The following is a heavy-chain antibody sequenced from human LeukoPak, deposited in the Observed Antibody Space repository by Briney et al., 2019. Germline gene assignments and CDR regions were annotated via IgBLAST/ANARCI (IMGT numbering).Heavy chain of an antibody. J-gene: IGHJ2*01. CDR2: INPDSGGT. CDR3: AIQPWGSGNNWYFDL. CDR1: GYIFTGYY. V-gene: IGHV1-2*02. D-gene: IGHD7-27*01. Sequence: GASVKVSCKASGYIFTGYYLHWVRQAPGQGLEWMGWINPDSGGTNCAQNFQGRVTMTRDTSISTAYVELSSLTSDDTAVYYCAIQPWGSGNNWYFDLWGRGTLVTVSS.